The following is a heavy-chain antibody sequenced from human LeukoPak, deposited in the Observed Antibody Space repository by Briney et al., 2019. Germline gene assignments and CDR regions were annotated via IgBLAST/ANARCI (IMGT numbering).Heavy chain of an antibody. J-gene: IGHJ4*02. Sequence: KTDGGTTDYAAPVKGRFTISRDDSKNTLYLQMNSLKTEDTAVYYCTAEVGETGRHYFDYWGQGTLVTVSS. CDR3: TAEVGETGRHYFDY. V-gene: IGHV3-15*01. D-gene: IGHD1-26*01. CDR2: KTDGGTT.